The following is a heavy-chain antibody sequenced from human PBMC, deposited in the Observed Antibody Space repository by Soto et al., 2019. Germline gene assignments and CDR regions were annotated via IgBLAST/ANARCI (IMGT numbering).Heavy chain of an antibody. D-gene: IGHD3-10*01. J-gene: IGHJ6*03. CDR3: ARTVMVRGVISYYYYMDV. CDR2: INAGNGNT. V-gene: IGHV1-3*01. Sequence: ASVKVSCKASGYTFTSYAMHWVRQAPGQRLEWMGWINAGNGNTKYSQKFQGRVTITRDTSASTAYMELSSLRSEDTAVYYCARTVMVRGVISYYYYMDVWGKGTTVTVSS. CDR1: GYTFTSYA.